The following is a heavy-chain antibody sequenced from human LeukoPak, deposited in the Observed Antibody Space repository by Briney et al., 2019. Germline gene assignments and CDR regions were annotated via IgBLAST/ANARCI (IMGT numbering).Heavy chain of an antibody. V-gene: IGHV1-2*02. CDR3: ARDEELGYYDSSGYSFDY. Sequence: GASVKVSCKASGYTFTGYYMHWVRQAPGQGLERMGWINPNSGGTNYAQKFQGRVTMTRDTSISTAYMELSRLRSDDTAVYYCARDEELGYYDSSGYSFDYWGQGTLVTVSS. J-gene: IGHJ4*02. D-gene: IGHD3-22*01. CDR2: INPNSGGT. CDR1: GYTFTGYY.